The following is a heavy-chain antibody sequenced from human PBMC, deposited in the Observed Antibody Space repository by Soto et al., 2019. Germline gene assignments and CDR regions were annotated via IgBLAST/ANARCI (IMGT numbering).Heavy chain of an antibody. Sequence: ASVRVSCKASGYTFTSYGISWVRQAPGQGLEWMGWISAYNGNTNYAQKLQGRVTMTTDTSTSTAYMELRSLRSDDTAVYYCAIEYYYGSSPWYWGKGLLVTVSS. J-gene: IGHJ4*02. V-gene: IGHV1-18*01. CDR2: ISAYNGNT. CDR3: AIEYYYGSSPWY. D-gene: IGHD3-10*01. CDR1: GYTFTSYG.